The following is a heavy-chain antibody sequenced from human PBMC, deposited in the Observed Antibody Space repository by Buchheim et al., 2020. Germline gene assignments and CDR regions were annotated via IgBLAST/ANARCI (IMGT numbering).Heavy chain of an antibody. Sequence: QVQLQQWGAGLLKPSETLSLTCTVSGGSISSGGYYWSWIRQHPGKGLEWIGYIYYSGSTYYNPSLKSRVTISVDTSKNQFSLKLSSVTAADTAVYYCARYYDYVWGSYRYTDNYWGQGTL. CDR2: IYYSGST. V-gene: IGHV4-31*03. J-gene: IGHJ4*02. CDR1: GGSISSGGYY. D-gene: IGHD3-16*02. CDR3: ARYYDYVWGSYRYTDNY.